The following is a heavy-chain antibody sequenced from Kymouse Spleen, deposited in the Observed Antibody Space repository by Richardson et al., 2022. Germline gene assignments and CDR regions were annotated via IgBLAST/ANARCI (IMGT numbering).Heavy chain of an antibody. CDR3: ARGGITGTSDAFDI. D-gene: IGHD1-7*01. Sequence: EVQLVESGEGLVQPGGSLRLSCAASGFTFSSYAMHWVRQAPGKGLEYVSAISSNGGSTYYADSVKGRFTISRDNSKNTLYLQMGSLRAEDMAVYYCARGGITGTSDAFDIWGQGTMVTVSS. J-gene: IGHJ3*02. CDR1: GFTFSSYA. V-gene: IGHV3-64*02. CDR2: ISSNGGST.